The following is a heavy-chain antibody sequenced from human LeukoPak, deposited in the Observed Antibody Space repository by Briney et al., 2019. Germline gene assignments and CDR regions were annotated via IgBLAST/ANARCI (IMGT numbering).Heavy chain of an antibody. D-gene: IGHD3-10*01. Sequence: SETLSLTCAVYGASFSDYYWSWIRQPPGKGLEWIGEINHSGRTNYNPPLKSRVTISVDTSKNQFSLKLSSVTAADTAVYYCARHRITMARGVIMRYFDYWGQGTLVTVSS. V-gene: IGHV4-34*01. CDR1: GASFSDYY. CDR2: INHSGRT. CDR3: ARHRITMARGVIMRYFDY. J-gene: IGHJ4*02.